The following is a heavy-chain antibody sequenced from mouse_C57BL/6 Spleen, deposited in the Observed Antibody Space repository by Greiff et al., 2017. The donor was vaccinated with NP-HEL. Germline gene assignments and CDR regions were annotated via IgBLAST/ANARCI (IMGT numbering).Heavy chain of an antibody. D-gene: IGHD2-2*01. CDR3: ARDGYDEGDYAMDY. CDR2: INPGSGGT. CDR1: GYAFTNYL. V-gene: IGHV1-54*01. J-gene: IGHJ4*01. Sequence: QVQLKQSGAELVRPGTSVKVSCKASGYAFTNYLIEWVKQRPGQGLEWIGVINPGSGGTNYNEKFKGKATLTADKSSSTAYMQLSSLTSEDSAVYFCARDGYDEGDYAMDYWGQGTSVTVSS.